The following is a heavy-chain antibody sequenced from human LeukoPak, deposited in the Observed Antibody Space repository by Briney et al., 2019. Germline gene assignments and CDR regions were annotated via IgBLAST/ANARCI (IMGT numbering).Heavy chain of an antibody. J-gene: IGHJ4*02. Sequence: GGSLRLSCAASGFTFSSYGIHWVRQAPGKGLEWVTFILYDGSDKYYADSVKGRFSISRDNSKNTLYLQMNSLRAEDTAVYYCAKSFGPVIAAAGTGADWGQGTLVTVSS. V-gene: IGHV3-30*02. CDR1: GFTFSSYG. CDR3: AKSFGPVIAAAGTGAD. D-gene: IGHD6-13*01. CDR2: ILYDGSDK.